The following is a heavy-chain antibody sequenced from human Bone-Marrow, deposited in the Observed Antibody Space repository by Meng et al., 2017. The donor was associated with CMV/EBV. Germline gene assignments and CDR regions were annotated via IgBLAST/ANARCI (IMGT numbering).Heavy chain of an antibody. CDR1: GGSISSYY. Sequence: SETLSLTCTVSGGSISSYYWSWIRQHPGKGLEWIGYIYYSGSTYYNPSLKSRVTISVDTSKNQFSLKLSSVTAADTAVYYCARVSVVPAASYGNLGMVVDWFDPWGQGTLVTVSS. V-gene: IGHV4-59*06. CDR3: ARVSVVPAASYGNLGMVVDWFDP. CDR2: IYYSGST. J-gene: IGHJ5*02. D-gene: IGHD2-2*01.